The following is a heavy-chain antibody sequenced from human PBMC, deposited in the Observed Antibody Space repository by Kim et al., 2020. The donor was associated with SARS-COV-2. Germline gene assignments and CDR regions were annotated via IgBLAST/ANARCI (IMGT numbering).Heavy chain of an antibody. CDR1: GYTFTSYD. J-gene: IGHJ6*03. CDR3: ARGHLKSIVVVIAPRPYYYSMDD. CDR2: MNPNSGNT. D-gene: IGHD2-21*01. Sequence: ASVKVSCKASGYTFTSYDINWVRQATGQGLEWMGWMNPNSGNTGYAQKFQGRVTMTRNTSISTAYMELSSLRSEDTAVYYCARGHLKSIVVVIAPRPYYYSMDDWGKGTTVTVSS. V-gene: IGHV1-8*01.